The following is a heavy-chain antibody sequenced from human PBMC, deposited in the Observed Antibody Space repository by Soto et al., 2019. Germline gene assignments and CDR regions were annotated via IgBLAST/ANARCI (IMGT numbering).Heavy chain of an antibody. J-gene: IGHJ4*02. Sequence: PVGSLRLSCAASGFTFSSYGMHWVRQAPGKGLEWVAVIWYDGSNKYYADSVKGRFTISRDNSKNTLYLQMNSLRAEDTAVYYCARDPLRSGSSHFDYWGQGTLVTVSS. CDR1: GFTFSSYG. D-gene: IGHD3-10*01. V-gene: IGHV3-33*01. CDR2: IWYDGSNK. CDR3: ARDPLRSGSSHFDY.